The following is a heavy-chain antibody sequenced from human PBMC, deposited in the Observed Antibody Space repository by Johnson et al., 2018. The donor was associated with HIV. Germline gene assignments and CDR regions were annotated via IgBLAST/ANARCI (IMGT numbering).Heavy chain of an antibody. J-gene: IGHJ3*02. V-gene: IGHV3-30*14. Sequence: QVQLVESGGGVVQPGRSLRLSCAASGFTFSSYAIHWVRQAPGKGLEWVAVISYDGGNKYYADSVKGRFTISRDNSKNTLYLQMNSLRGEDTSVYYCARDNVFIGAPNERAFDIWGQGTMVTVSS. CDR2: ISYDGGNK. CDR1: GFTFSSYA. CDR3: ARDNVFIGAPNERAFDI. D-gene: IGHD1-26*01.